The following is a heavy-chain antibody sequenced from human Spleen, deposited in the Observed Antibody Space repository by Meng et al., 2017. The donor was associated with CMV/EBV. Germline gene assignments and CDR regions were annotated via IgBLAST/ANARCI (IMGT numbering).Heavy chain of an antibody. J-gene: IGHJ3*02. CDR1: GYTFSYLY. D-gene: IGHD3-9*01. CDR2: IDPSTGDT. V-gene: IGHV1-2*02. CDR3: VVNYFAERGAFDI. Sequence: ASVKVSCMASGYTFSYLYINWVRQAPGQGLEWMGWIDPSTGDTYYAQNFQGRVTMTRDTSLSTDFMEVSRLTSDDTAVYYGVVNYFAERGAFDIWGQGTMVTVSS.